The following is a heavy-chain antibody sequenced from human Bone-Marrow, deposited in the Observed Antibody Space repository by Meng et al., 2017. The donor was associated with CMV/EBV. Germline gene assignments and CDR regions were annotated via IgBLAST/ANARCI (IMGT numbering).Heavy chain of an antibody. J-gene: IGHJ6*02. CDR2: MNPNSGNT. Sequence: ASVKVSCKASGYTFTTYDINWVRQANGQGLEWMGWMNPNSGNTGYAQKFQGRVTLTRVTSISTAYMELSSLTSDDTAVYYCARTRIEVEPDGRKIKYYNYGMDVWGQGTTVTVSS. V-gene: IGHV1-8*01. CDR3: ARTRIEVEPDGRKIKYYNYGMDV. D-gene: IGHD2-2*01. CDR1: GYTFTTYD.